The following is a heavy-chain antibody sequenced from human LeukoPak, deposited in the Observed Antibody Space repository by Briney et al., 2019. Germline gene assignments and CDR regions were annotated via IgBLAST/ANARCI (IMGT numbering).Heavy chain of an antibody. V-gene: IGHV1-18*01. CDR2: ISVYNGNT. J-gene: IGHJ4*02. CDR3: ARGYCSSTSCYVGSGDFDY. D-gene: IGHD2-2*01. CDR1: GYTFNSYG. Sequence: ASVKVSCKASGYTFNSYGITWVRQAPGQGLEWMGWISVYNGNTNYAEKLQGRVTMTTDTSTSTAYMELRSLRSDDTAVYYCARGYCSSTSCYVGSGDFDYWGQGTLVTVSS.